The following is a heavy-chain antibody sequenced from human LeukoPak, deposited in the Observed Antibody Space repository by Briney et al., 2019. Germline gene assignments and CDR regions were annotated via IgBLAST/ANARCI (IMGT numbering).Heavy chain of an antibody. CDR1: GYTFTTYA. CDR2: ISAGNGNT. D-gene: IGHD6-13*01. Sequence: ASVKVSCKASGYTFTTYAMHWVRQAPGQRLEWMGWISAGNGNTKYSQKFQARVTITRDTSASTAYMELSSLRSEDTAVYYCARDPIGSRWPYYFDYWGQGTLVTVSS. J-gene: IGHJ4*02. CDR3: ARDPIGSRWPYYFDY. V-gene: IGHV1-3*01.